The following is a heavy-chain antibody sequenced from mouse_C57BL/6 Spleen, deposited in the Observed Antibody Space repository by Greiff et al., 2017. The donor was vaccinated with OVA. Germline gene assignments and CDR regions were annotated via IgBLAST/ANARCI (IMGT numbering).Heavy chain of an antibody. CDR1: GYTFTGYW. J-gene: IGHJ1*03. CDR2: LLPGSGSP. D-gene: IGHD1-1*01. V-gene: IGHV1-9*01. Sequence: QVQLQQSGAELMKPGASVKLSCKATGYTFTGYWIEWVKQRPGHGLEWIGELLPGSGSPNSNEKFKGKATFTADTSSNTAYMQLSILTTEDSAIYYCASNYGSSYWYFDVWGTGTTVTVSS. CDR3: ASNYGSSYWYFDV.